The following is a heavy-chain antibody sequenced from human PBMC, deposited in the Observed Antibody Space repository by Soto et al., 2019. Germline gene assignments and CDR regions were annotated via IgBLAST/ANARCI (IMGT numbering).Heavy chain of an antibody. Sequence: GGSLRLSCAASGFTFSSYAMGRVRQGPGKGLEWVAVVSIGGSTHYADSVRGRFTISRDNSKNTLSLQMNSLTAEDTAVYFCAKRRGAGGHFDYWGQGALVPVSS. CDR1: GFTFSSYA. J-gene: IGHJ4*02. CDR3: AKRRGAGGHFDY. CDR2: VSIGGST. D-gene: IGHD2-15*01. V-gene: IGHV3-23*01.